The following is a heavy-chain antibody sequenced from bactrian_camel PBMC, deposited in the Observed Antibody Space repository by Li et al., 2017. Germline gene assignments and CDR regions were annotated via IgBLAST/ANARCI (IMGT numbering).Heavy chain of an antibody. D-gene: IGHD1*01. J-gene: IGHJ4*01. Sequence: HVQLVESGGGSVQAGGSLGLSCAASGYTYSTYYMSWVRQAPGKGLEWVSTIRSDGSNTYYSDSVKGRFTISKDNARNTLYLQMNSLKPEDTAMYYCAALPGLKVVNNRKMYVKAENFNYWGQGTQVTVS. CDR2: IRSDGSNT. V-gene: IGHV3-2*01. CDR1: GYTYSTYY. CDR3: AALPGLKVVNNRKMYVKAENFNY.